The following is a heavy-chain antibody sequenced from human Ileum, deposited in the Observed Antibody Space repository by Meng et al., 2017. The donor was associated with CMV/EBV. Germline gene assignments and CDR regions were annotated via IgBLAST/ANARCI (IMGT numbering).Heavy chain of an antibody. CDR3: EKDRTPDGLFEFDF. J-gene: IGHJ4*02. D-gene: IGHD1-14*01. Sequence: GGSLRLSCSASGLTFSTYSINWVRQAPGKGLEWVSIIYGSGSTRIYAASVQGRFTISRDNSRNIVYLQMNSLRADDSGIYYCEKDRTPDGLFEFDFWGQGTPVTVSS. CDR2: IYGSGSTR. V-gene: IGHV3-23*03. CDR1: GLTFSTYS.